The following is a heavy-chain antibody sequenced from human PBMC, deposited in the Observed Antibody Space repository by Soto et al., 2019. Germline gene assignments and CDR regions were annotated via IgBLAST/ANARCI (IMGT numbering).Heavy chain of an antibody. CDR3: ARGIFGVVKSYGMDV. V-gene: IGHV1-69*06. J-gene: IGHJ6*02. CDR2: IIPIFGTA. Sequence: SVKVSCKASGGTFSSYAISWVRQAPGQGLEWMGGIIPIFGTANYAQKFQGRVTITADKSTSTAYMELSSLRSEDTAVYYCARGIFGVVKSYGMDVWGQGTTVTVSS. D-gene: IGHD3-3*01. CDR1: GGTFSSYA.